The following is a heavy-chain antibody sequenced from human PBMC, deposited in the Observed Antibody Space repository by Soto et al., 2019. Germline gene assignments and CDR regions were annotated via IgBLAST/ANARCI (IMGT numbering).Heavy chain of an antibody. CDR2: IYWNADK. CDR3: AHRPSVWYLFDY. V-gene: IGHV2-5*01. CDR1: GFSLSTSGLG. J-gene: IGHJ4*02. Sequence: QITLKESGPTLVRPTQTLTLTCTFSGFSLSTSGLGVGWIRQPPGKALEWLALIYWNADKRYSPSPKARLTITTDTSKNQVVLTMTNMDPVDTATYYCAHRPSVWYLFDYWGQGTLVTVSS. D-gene: IGHD6-19*01.